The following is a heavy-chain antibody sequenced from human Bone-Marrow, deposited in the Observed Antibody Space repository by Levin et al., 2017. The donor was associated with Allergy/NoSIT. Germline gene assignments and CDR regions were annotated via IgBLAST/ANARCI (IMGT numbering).Heavy chain of an antibody. CDR2: ISYDGSNK. J-gene: IGHJ4*02. CDR1: GFTFSSYG. D-gene: IGHD3-16*01. V-gene: IGHV3-30*18. CDR3: AKSLGVWGSYAGPLDY. Sequence: GGSLRLSCAASGFTFSSYGMHWVRQAPGKGLEWVAVISYDGSNKYYADSVKGRFTISRDNSKNTLYLQMNSLRAEDTAVYYCAKSLGVWGSYAGPLDYWGQGTLVTVSS.